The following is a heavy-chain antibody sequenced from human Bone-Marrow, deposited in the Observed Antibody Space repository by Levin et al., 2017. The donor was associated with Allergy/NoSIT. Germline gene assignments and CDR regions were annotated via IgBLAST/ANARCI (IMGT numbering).Heavy chain of an antibody. CDR3: ARIGRRQWLAPVGPYYYYYGMDV. V-gene: IGHV5-51*01. CDR2: IYPGDSDT. D-gene: IGHD6-19*01. CDR1: GYSFTSYW. Sequence: KVSCKGSGYSFTSYWIGWVRQMPGKGLEWMGIIYPGDSDTRYSPSFQGQVTISADKSISTAYLQWSSLKASDTAMYYCARIGRRQWLAPVGPYYYYYGMDVWGQGTTVTVSS. J-gene: IGHJ6*02.